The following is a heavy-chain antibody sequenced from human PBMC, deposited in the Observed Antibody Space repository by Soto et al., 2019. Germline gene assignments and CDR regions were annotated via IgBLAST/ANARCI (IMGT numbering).Heavy chain of an antibody. CDR3: ARAGVTIFGLVVDYSGMDV. D-gene: IGHD3-3*01. Sequence: GGSLRLSCAASGFTLSSYEMNWVRQAPGKXLEWVSYISTRGSAKYYADSVKGRFTISRDDAKNSLYLQMNSLRVEDTAVYYCARAGVTIFGLVVDYSGMDVWGQGATVTVCS. CDR2: ISTRGSAK. J-gene: IGHJ6*02. V-gene: IGHV3-48*03. CDR1: GFTLSSYE.